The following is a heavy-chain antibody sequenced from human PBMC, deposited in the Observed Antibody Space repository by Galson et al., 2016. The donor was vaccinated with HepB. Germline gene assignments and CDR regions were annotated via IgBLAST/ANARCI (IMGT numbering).Heavy chain of an antibody. Sequence: SLRLSCAASGFTFSSYYMHWIRQAPGKGLEWVAFISYDRSNTYYADSVKGRFTISRDNSKNTLSLQMNSLRAEDTAVYYCARDSVGFSPPVGQTPRGYWGQGTLVTVSS. CDR2: ISYDRSNT. J-gene: IGHJ4*02. CDR1: GFTFSSYY. D-gene: IGHD3-10*01. V-gene: IGHV3-33*01. CDR3: ARDSVGFSPPVGQTPRGY.